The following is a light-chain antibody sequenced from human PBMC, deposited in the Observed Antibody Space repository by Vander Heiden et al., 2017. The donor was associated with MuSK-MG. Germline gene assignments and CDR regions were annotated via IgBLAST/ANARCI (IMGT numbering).Light chain of an antibody. V-gene: IGLV2-11*01. Sequence: QSALTQPRPVSGSPGQSATISCTGTSSDVGGYNYVSWYQQHPGKAPKLMIYDVSKRPAGVPDRFSGSKSGNTASLTISGLQAEDEADYYCCSYAGSYTYVFGTGTKVTVL. CDR1: SSDVGGYNY. CDR3: CSYAGSYTYV. CDR2: DVS. J-gene: IGLJ1*01.